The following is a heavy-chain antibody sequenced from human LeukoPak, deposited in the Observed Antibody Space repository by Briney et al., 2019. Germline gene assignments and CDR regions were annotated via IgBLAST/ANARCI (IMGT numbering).Heavy chain of an antibody. CDR2: IYYSGST. V-gene: IGHV4-39*07. D-gene: IGHD3-16*01. J-gene: IGHJ4*02. Sequence: ASETLSLTCTVSGGSISSSSYYWGWIRQPPGKGLEWIGSIYYSGSTYYNPSLKSRVTMSVDTSKNQFSLKLSSVTAADTAVYYCARFTLAPRNYFDYWGQGTLVTVSS. CDR1: GGSISSSSYY. CDR3: ARFTLAPRNYFDY.